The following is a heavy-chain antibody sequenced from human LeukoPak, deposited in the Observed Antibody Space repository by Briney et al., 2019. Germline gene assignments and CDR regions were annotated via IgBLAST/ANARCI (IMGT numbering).Heavy chain of an antibody. CDR1: GGSISSGGYY. CDR3: AVTYSSSFDY. V-gene: IGHV4-30-2*01. CDR2: IYHSGST. D-gene: IGHD6-6*01. Sequence: SQTLSLTCTVSGGSISSGGYYWSWIRQPPGKGLEWIGYIYHSGSTYYNPSLKSRVTISVDRSKNQFSLKLSSVTAADTAVYYCAVTYSSSFDYWGQGTLVTVSS. J-gene: IGHJ4*02.